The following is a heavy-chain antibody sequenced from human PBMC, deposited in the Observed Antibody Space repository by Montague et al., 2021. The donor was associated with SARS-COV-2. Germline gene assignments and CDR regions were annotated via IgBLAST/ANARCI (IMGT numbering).Heavy chain of an antibody. V-gene: IGHV2-5*02. CDR3: ARRYEVYGADGFDV. J-gene: IGHJ4*02. CDR2: IYWDDDQ. D-gene: IGHD4/OR15-4a*01. Sequence: PALVKPTQTLTLTCTFSGFSLNTDGVGVAWIRQPPGKALEWLALIYWDDDQRYTPSLKTRLTITKDTSKNQVVLTMTNMDPVDTATYYCARRYEVYGADGFDVWGQGTMVTVSS. CDR1: GFSLNTDGVG.